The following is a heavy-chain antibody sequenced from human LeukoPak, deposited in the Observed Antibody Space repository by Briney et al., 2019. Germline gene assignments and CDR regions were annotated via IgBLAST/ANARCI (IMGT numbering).Heavy chain of an antibody. J-gene: IGHJ4*02. CDR1: GFTFDDYT. V-gene: IGHV3-43*01. D-gene: IGHD4-17*01. Sequence: PGGSLRLSCAASGFTFDDYTMHWVRQAPGKGLEWVSLISWDGGSTYYADSVKGRFTISRYNSKNSLYLQMNSLRTEDTALYYCAKANYGDYPEIDYWGQGTLVTVSS. CDR2: ISWDGGST. CDR3: AKANYGDYPEIDY.